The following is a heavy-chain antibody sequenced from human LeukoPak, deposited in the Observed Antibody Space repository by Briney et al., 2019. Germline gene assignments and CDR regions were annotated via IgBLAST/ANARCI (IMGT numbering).Heavy chain of an antibody. D-gene: IGHD3-10*01. Sequence: PSETLSLTCAVYGVSFSGYYWSWIRQPPGKGLEWIGEINHSGSTNYNPSLKSRVTISVDTSKNQFSLKLSSVTAADTAVYYCARRRSYYIKNCFDPRGQGTLVTVSS. CDR1: GVSFSGYY. CDR2: INHSGST. V-gene: IGHV4-34*01. CDR3: ARRRSYYIKNCFDP. J-gene: IGHJ5*02.